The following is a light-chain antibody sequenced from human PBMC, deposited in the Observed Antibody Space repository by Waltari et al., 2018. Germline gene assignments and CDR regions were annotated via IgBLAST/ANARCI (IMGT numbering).Light chain of an antibody. Sequence: LVLTQSPGTLSLSPGERATLACRASQSVSRSLAWYQQKPGQAPNLLLYGASTRATGIPDRFTGSGSGTDFSLTISSLEPEDFAIYFCQHYVRLPATFGQGTKVEIK. J-gene: IGKJ1*01. CDR2: GAS. CDR1: QSVSRS. CDR3: QHYVRLPAT. V-gene: IGKV3-20*01.